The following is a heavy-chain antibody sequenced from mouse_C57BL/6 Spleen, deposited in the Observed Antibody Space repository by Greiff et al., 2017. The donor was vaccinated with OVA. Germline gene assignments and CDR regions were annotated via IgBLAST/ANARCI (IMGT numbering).Heavy chain of an antibody. J-gene: IGHJ2*01. CDR3: TREFITTVGASWDY. Sequence: QVQLQQSGAELVRPGASVTLSCKASGYTFTDYEMHWVKQTPVHGLEWIGAIDPETGGTAYNQKFKGKAILTADKSSSTAYMELRSLTSEDSAVYYCTREFITTVGASWDYWGQGTTLTVSS. V-gene: IGHV1-15*01. CDR1: GYTFTDYE. CDR2: IDPETGGT. D-gene: IGHD1-1*01.